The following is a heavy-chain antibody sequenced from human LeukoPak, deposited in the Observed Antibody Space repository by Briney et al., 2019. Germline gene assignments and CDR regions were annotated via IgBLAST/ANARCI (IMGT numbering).Heavy chain of an antibody. J-gene: IGHJ3*02. CDR2: XXYXXXX. CDR3: ASHAFDI. CDR1: GGSISSYY. Sequence: SETXSLTCTVSGGSISSYYWSWIRQPPGKGLEXXXYXXYXXXXXXXXXXKXXXTXXXXTSKNQFSLKLSSVTAADTAVYYCASHAFDIWGQGTMVTVSS. V-gene: IGHV4-59*01.